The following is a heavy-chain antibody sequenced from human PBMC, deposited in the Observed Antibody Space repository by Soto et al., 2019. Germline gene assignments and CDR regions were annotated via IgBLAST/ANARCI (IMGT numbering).Heavy chain of an antibody. CDR1: GYTFTSYD. J-gene: IGHJ4*02. Sequence: ASVKVSCKASGYTFTSYDINWVRQATGQGLEWMGWMNPNSGNTGYAQKFQGRVTMTRNTSISTAYMELSSLRSEDTAVYYCATSFGVVIGWDYWGQGTLVTFSS. D-gene: IGHD3-3*01. CDR3: ATSFGVVIGWDY. CDR2: MNPNSGNT. V-gene: IGHV1-8*01.